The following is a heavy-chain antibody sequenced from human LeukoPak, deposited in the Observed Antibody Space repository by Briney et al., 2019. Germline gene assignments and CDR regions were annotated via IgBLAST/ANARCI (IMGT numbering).Heavy chain of an antibody. CDR3: ARKSYDFWSGNDY. D-gene: IGHD3-3*01. V-gene: IGHV1-2*02. CDR1: GYTFTSYG. J-gene: IGHJ4*02. Sequence: ASVKVSCKASGYTFTSYGISWVRQAPGQGLEWMGWINPNSGGTNYAQKFQGRVTMTRDTSISTAYMELSRLRSDDTAVYYCARKSYDFWSGNDYWGQGTLVTVSS. CDR2: INPNSGGT.